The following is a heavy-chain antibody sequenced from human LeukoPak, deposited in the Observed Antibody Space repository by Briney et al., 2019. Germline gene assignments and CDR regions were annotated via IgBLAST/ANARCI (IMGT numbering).Heavy chain of an antibody. CDR2: ISYDGSSE. Sequence: GRSLRLSCAASGFTFSNYAMHWVRQAPGKGLEWVAVISYDGSSEYYADSVKGRFTISRDKSKNTLDMQMNSLRADDTAVYYCAREGYYYDSSGYSYYFDSWGQGTLVTVSS. CDR1: GFTFSNYA. D-gene: IGHD3-22*01. CDR3: AREGYYYDSSGYSYYFDS. V-gene: IGHV3-30*03. J-gene: IGHJ4*02.